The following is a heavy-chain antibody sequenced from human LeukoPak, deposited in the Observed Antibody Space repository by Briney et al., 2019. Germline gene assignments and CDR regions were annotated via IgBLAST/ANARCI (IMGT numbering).Heavy chain of an antibody. D-gene: IGHD6-19*01. V-gene: IGHV3-33*01. CDR2: IWRDGSNK. Sequence: GRSLRLSCVASGFTFSTNAMHWVRQAPGEGLEWVAMIWRDGSNKFYTDSVKGRFTISRDNFKNTLYLQMNSLRAEDTAVYYCATDPPSSGWAFYSWGQGTPVTVSS. CDR1: GFTFSTNA. CDR3: ATDPPSSGWAFYS. J-gene: IGHJ4*02.